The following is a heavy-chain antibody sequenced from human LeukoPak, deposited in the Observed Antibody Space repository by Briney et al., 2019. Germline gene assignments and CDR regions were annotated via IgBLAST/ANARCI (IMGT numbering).Heavy chain of an antibody. D-gene: IGHD6-13*01. CDR3: ARESIAAAGTGDDY. V-gene: IGHV3-74*01. Sequence: GGSLRLSCATSGFTFSDYWMHWVRQTPGKGLEWVSRINNDGTTTNYADSVKGRFTISRDNAKNTLYLQMNSLRAEDTAVYHCARESIAAAGTGDDYWGQGTLVAVSS. CDR2: INNDGTTT. J-gene: IGHJ4*02. CDR1: GFTFSDYW.